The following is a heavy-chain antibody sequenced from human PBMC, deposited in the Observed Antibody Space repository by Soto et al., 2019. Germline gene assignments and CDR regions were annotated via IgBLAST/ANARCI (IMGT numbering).Heavy chain of an antibody. CDR1: GGSISSGGYY. CDR2: IYYSGST. D-gene: IGHD5-18*01. V-gene: IGHV4-31*03. CDR3: ARADVDTAMVTFDY. Sequence: SETLSLTCTVSGGSISSGGYYWSWIRQHPGKGLEWIGYIYYSGSTYYNPSLKSRVTISVDTSKNQFSLKLSSVTAADTAVYYCARADVDTAMVTFDYWGQGTLVTVSS. J-gene: IGHJ4*02.